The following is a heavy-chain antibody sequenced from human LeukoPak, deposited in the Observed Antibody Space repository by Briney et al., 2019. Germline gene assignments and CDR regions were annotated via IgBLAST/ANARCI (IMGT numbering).Heavy chain of an antibody. D-gene: IGHD6-13*01. V-gene: IGHV4-59*08. CDR1: GASICNYS. Sequence: SETLSLTCTVSGASICNYSWSWIRQSPGKGLEWIGYIYYSGSNNYNPSLESRVAMSVDTSKNQFSLRLSSVTAADTAIYYCARRYSSSWYVGFFDPWGQGTLVTVSS. J-gene: IGHJ5*02. CDR3: ARRYSSSWYVGFFDP. CDR2: IYYSGSN.